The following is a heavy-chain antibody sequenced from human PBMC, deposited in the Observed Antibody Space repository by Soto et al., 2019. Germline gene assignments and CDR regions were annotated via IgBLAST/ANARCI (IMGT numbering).Heavy chain of an antibody. CDR3: AAGFPPDY. J-gene: IGHJ4*02. D-gene: IGHD3-10*01. CDR2: IKGDGSEE. Sequence: EVQLVESGGVLVQPEGSLKVSCAASGFTFSSSWMNWVRQAPGKGLEWVANIKGDGSEEYYVDSVRGRFTISRDNAKSSLSLQMYSLRAEDTAVYYCAAGFPPDYWGQGTLVTVSS. CDR1: GFTFSSSW. V-gene: IGHV3-7*01.